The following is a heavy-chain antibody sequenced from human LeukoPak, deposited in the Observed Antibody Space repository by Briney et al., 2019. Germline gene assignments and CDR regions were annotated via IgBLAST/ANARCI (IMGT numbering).Heavy chain of an antibody. J-gene: IGHJ4*02. CDR1: GGSISSGDYY. Sequence: SQTLSLTCTVSGGSISSGDYYWSWIRQPPGKGLEWIGYIYYSGSTYYNPSLKSRVTISVDTSKNQFSLKLSSVTAADTAVYYCAREDYYDSSGYYLVYWGQGTLVTVSS. V-gene: IGHV4-30-4*08. D-gene: IGHD3-22*01. CDR2: IYYSGST. CDR3: AREDYYDSSGYYLVY.